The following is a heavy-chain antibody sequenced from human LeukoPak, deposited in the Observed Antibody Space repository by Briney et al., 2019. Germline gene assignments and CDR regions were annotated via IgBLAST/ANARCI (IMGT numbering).Heavy chain of an antibody. J-gene: IGHJ5*02. CDR3: ARRGYYYGSGRRGWFDP. Sequence: PSETLSLTCAVYGGSFSGYYWSWIRQPPGKGLERIGEINHSGSTNYNPSLKSRVTISVDTSKNQFSLKLSSVTAADTAVYYCARRGYYYGSGRRGWFDPWGQGTLVTVSS. V-gene: IGHV4-34*01. CDR1: GGSFSGYY. D-gene: IGHD3-10*01. CDR2: INHSGST.